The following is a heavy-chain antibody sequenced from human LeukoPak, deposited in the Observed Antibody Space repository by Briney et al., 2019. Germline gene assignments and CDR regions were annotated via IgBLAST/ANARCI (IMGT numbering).Heavy chain of an antibody. J-gene: IGHJ4*02. CDR1: GFTFSDSY. CDR3: AKEGGDWGEGYFDY. CDR2: ISSSGGTI. Sequence: EGSLRLSCAASGFTFSDSYMSWIRQVPGKGLEWISYISSSGGTIYYADSVKGRFIISRDNAKNSLYLQMNSLRAEDTAVYYCAKEGGDWGEGYFDYWGQGTLVTVSS. D-gene: IGHD7-27*01. V-gene: IGHV3-11*01.